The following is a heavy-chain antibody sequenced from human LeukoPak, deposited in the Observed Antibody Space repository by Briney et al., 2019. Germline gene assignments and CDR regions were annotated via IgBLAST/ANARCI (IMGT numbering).Heavy chain of an antibody. CDR1: GFTFSNYA. Sequence: GGSLRLSCGASGFTFSNYAMSWVRQAPGKGLEWVSSISGSGGNTYYADSVKGRFTISRDISKNTLYLQMNSLRAEDTAVYYCAKVGTYQLLSYCFDYWGQGTLVTVSS. V-gene: IGHV3-23*01. D-gene: IGHD2-2*01. CDR3: AKVGTYQLLSYCFDY. J-gene: IGHJ4*02. CDR2: ISGSGGNT.